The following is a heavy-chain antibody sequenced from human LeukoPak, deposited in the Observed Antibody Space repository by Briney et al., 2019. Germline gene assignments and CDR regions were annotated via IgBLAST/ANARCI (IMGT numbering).Heavy chain of an antibody. D-gene: IGHD2-21*02. CDR3: ARVPARRVVTTPTYFDY. CDR2: INHSGST. Sequence: PSETLSLTCAVYGGSFSGYYWSWLRQPPGKGLEWIGEINHSGSTNYNPSLKSRVTISVDTSKNQFSLKLSSVTAADTAVYYCARVPARRVVTTPTYFDYWGQGTLVTVSS. V-gene: IGHV4-34*01. CDR1: GGSFSGYY. J-gene: IGHJ4*02.